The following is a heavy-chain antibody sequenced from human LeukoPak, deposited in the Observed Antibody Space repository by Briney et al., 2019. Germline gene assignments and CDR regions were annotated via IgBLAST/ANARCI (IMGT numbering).Heavy chain of an antibody. D-gene: IGHD5-24*01. CDR2: INHSGST. CDR3: ARVLDGYNPN. Sequence: PSETLSLTCAVYGGSFSGYYWSWIRQPPGKGLEWIGEINHSGSTNYNPSLKSRVTISVDTSKNQFSLKLSSVTAADTAVYYCARVLDGYNPNWGQGTLVTVSS. V-gene: IGHV4-34*01. CDR1: GGSFSGYY. J-gene: IGHJ4*02.